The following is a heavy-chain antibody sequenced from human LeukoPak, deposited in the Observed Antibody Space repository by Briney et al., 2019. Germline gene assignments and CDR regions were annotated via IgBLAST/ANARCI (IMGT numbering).Heavy chain of an antibody. J-gene: IGHJ4*02. D-gene: IGHD2-15*01. CDR1: GFTVSTSY. CDR3: ARACCSSDTCYSVYFDY. Sequence: GGSLRLSCAASGFTVSTSYMNWVRQAPGKGLEWVSVIYSDGRTYYADSGKGRFTISRDNSKNTVYLQMNSLRAEDTAVYYCARACCSSDTCYSVYFDYWGQGTLVTVSS. CDR2: IYSDGRT. V-gene: IGHV3-53*01.